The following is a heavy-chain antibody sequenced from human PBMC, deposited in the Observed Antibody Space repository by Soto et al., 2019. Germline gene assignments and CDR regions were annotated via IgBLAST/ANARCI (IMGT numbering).Heavy chain of an antibody. D-gene: IGHD1-7*01. CDR3: ARDSNWNYGAVGNWFDP. CDR2: INHSGST. V-gene: IGHV4-34*01. CDR1: GGSFSGYY. Sequence: QVQLQQWGAGLLKPSETLSLTCAVYGGSFSGYYWSWIRQPPGKGLEWIGEINHSGSTNYNPSLKSRVTISVATSKNQFALKLSSVTAADTAVYYCARDSNWNYGAVGNWFDPWGQGTLVTVSS. J-gene: IGHJ5*02.